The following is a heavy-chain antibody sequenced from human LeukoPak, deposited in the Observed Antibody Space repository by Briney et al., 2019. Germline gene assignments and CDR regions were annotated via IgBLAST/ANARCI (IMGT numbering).Heavy chain of an antibody. CDR1: GFTFTDYY. CDR2: IDPNTGDT. D-gene: IGHD3-10*01. Sequence: ASVKVSCKASGFTFTDYYIHWVRQAPGQGLEWMGWIDPNTGDTNYSQKFRGRVTMTRDTPITTSYMEVSSLRSDDSAVYYCVRWKDYFGSGNRYFDYWGQGTLVTVSS. CDR3: VRWKDYFGSGNRYFDY. V-gene: IGHV1-2*02. J-gene: IGHJ4*02.